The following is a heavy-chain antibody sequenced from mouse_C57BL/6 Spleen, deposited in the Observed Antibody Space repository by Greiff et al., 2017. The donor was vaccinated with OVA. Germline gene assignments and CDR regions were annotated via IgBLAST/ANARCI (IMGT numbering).Heavy chain of an antibody. CDR3: ARAPDGYYPDY. D-gene: IGHD2-3*01. CDR2: INYDGSST. Sequence: EVKLMESEGGLVQPGSSMKLSCTASGFTFSDYYMAWVRQVPEKALEWVANINYDGSSTYYLDSLKSRFIISRDNAKNILYLQMSSLKSEDTATYYCARAPDGYYPDYWGQGTTLTVSS. V-gene: IGHV5-16*01. J-gene: IGHJ2*01. CDR1: GFTFSDYY.